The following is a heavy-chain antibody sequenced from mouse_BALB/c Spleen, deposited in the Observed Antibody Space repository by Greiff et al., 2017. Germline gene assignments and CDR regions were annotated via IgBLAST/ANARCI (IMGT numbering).Heavy chain of an antibody. CDR1: GYTFTSYW. V-gene: IGHV1-87*01. CDR2: IYPGDGDT. CDR3: ARRGGKGYYFDE. D-gene: IGHD1-1*02. J-gene: IGHJ2*01. Sequence: VQLQQSGAELARPGASVKLSCKASGYTFTSYWMQWVKQRPGQGLEWIGAIYPGDGDTRYTQKFKGKATLTADKSSSTAYMQLSSLASEDSAVFYTARRGGKGYYFDEWGQSTTLT.